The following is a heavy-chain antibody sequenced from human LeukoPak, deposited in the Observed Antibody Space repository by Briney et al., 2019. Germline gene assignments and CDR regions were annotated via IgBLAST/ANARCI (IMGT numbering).Heavy chain of an antibody. CDR1: VFTFNRAW. J-gene: IGHJ4*02. CDR2: IKSRADGGTS. Sequence: GGSLRLSCAASVFTFNRAWMSWVRQAPGKGLEWVGRIKSRADGGTSDYAAPVKGRFTISRDDSKDTLFLQMNSLKIEDTAVYYCAADTPLPNGPIDYWGQGTLVTVSS. V-gene: IGHV3-15*01. CDR3: AADTPLPNGPIDY. D-gene: IGHD2-8*01.